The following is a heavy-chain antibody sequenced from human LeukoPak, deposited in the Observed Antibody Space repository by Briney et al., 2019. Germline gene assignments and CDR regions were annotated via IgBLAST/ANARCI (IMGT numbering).Heavy chain of an antibody. Sequence: SETLSLTCTVSGGSISSYYWSWIRQPLGKGLEWIGYISYSGSTNYNPSLKSRLTISLDTSKNQFSLKLSSVTAADTAVYYCARQTQFLDYWGQGTLVTV. CDR2: ISYSGST. V-gene: IGHV4-59*08. J-gene: IGHJ4*02. CDR3: ARQTQFLDY. CDR1: GGSISSYY.